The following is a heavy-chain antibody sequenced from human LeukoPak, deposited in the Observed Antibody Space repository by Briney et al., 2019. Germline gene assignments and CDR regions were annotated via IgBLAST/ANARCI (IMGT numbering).Heavy chain of an antibody. CDR2: IKHSGST. Sequence: AQTLSLTCSVYGRSLSEHYWSWTRQPPGRGRECIGEIKHSGSTNYNSSPNSRVSISLDTSKKQYSLKLSSVTAADTAVYYCASTERCSTTCPLDYWGQGTLVSVSS. CDR1: GRSLSEHY. V-gene: IGHV4-34*01. J-gene: IGHJ4*02. CDR3: ASTERCSTTCPLDY. D-gene: IGHD2-2*01.